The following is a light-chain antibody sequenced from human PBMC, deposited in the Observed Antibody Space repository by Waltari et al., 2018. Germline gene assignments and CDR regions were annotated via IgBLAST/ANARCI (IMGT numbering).Light chain of an antibody. CDR2: QAF. J-gene: IGKJ1*01. Sequence: DIQMTQSPSTLSASVGDRVTITCRASQRISGWLAWYQQKPGNAPKLLILQAFTLESGVPSRFSGSGSGTYFTLTISSLQPDDFATYFCQQYNSPPTFGQGTKVEIK. V-gene: IGKV1-5*03. CDR1: QRISGW. CDR3: QQYNSPPT.